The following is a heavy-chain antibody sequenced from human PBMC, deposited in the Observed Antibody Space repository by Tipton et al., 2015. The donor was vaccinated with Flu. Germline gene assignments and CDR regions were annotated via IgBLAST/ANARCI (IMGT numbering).Heavy chain of an antibody. V-gene: IGHV4-31*03. Sequence: TLSLTCNVSGGSISSGGYYWSWIRQHPGKGLEWIGYIYYSGSTYYNPSLKSRVIISVDTSKNQFSLKLTSMTAADTAVYYCARVNTMGRGVIKLDDWGQGILVTVSS. CDR2: IYYSGST. J-gene: IGHJ4*02. D-gene: IGHD3-10*01. CDR3: ARVNTMGRGVIKLDD. CDR1: GGSISSGGYY.